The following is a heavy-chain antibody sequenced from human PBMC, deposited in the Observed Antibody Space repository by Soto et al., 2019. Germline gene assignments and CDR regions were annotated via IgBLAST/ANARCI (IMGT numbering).Heavy chain of an antibody. CDR2: MSQGGST. D-gene: IGHD6-19*01. CDR1: GVSIANFF. V-gene: IGHV4-59*08. J-gene: IGHJ5*02. CDR3: ARDRGGITVAANPLGEWFDP. Sequence: QVQLQESGPGLVKPSETLSLTCTVSGVSIANFFWSWIRQPPGKGLEWIGYMSQGGSTTYNPSLKGRATISVDTSKNPLSLKLASVTAADTAMYYCARDRGGITVAANPLGEWFDPWGPGTLVTVSS.